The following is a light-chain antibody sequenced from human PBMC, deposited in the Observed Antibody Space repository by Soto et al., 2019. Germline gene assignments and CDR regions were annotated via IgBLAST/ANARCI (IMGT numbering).Light chain of an antibody. J-gene: IGKJ2*01. Sequence: DIQMTQSPSSLSASVGDRVTITCRASQSITNYLNWYRQKPGKAPNLLIYAASTLHSEVPSRFSGSGSGTDFTLTISSLQPDDFATYYCQQSYSAPYTFGQGTKLEIK. CDR2: AAS. V-gene: IGKV1-39*01. CDR3: QQSYSAPYT. CDR1: QSITNY.